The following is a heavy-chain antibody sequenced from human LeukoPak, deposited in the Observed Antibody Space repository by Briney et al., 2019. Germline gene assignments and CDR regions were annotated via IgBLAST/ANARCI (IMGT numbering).Heavy chain of an antibody. J-gene: IGHJ3*02. CDR1: GYTFTGYY. CDR3: ATLEPYVGKDAFDI. D-gene: IGHD1-26*01. Sequence: ASVKVSCKASGYTFTGYYMHWVRQAPGQGLEWMGRINPNSGGTNYAQKFQGRVTMTRDTSISTAYMELSRLRSDDTAVYYCATLEPYVGKDAFDIRGQGTMVTVSS. V-gene: IGHV1-2*06. CDR2: INPNSGGT.